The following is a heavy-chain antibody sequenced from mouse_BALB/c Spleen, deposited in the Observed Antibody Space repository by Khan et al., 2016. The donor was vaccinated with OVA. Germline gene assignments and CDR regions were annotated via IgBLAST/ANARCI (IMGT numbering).Heavy chain of an antibody. J-gene: IGHJ4*01. Sequence: DLVKPGASVKLSCKATGYTFTSYWINWIKQRPGQGLEWVGKISPGSGNPYYKKIFKGKATLPVDPSSTTVFLKLSSLSSEDSAVYLCATSNYYGNGLYALDYWGQRTSVTVSS. CDR3: ATSNYYGNGLYALDY. D-gene: IGHD1-1*01. CDR2: ISPGSGNP. CDR1: GYTFTSYW. V-gene: IGHV1S41*01.